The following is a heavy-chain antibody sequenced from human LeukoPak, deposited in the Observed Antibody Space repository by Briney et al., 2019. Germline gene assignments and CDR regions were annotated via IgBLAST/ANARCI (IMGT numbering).Heavy chain of an antibody. D-gene: IGHD3-3*01. CDR1: GGSFSGYY. CDR2: INHSGST. V-gene: IGHV4-34*01. Sequence: SETLSLTCAVYGGSFSGYYWSWIRQPPGKGLEWIGEINHSGSTNYNPSLKSRVTISVDTSKNQFSLKLCSVTAADTAVYYCARVVGYYDFWSGYYYYYYMDVWGKGTTVTVSS. J-gene: IGHJ6*03. CDR3: ARVVGYYDFWSGYYYYYYMDV.